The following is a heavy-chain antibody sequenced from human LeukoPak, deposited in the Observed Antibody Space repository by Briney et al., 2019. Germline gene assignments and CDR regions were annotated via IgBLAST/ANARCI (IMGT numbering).Heavy chain of an antibody. J-gene: IGHJ3*02. V-gene: IGHV3-64*02. D-gene: IGHD6-19*01. CDR2: ISSNGVST. CDR1: GFTFSSYA. Sequence: GSLRLSCAASGFTFSSYAMHWVRQAPGKGLQHVSSISSNGVSTFYADSVKGRFTISRDNSKNTLLLQMGSLRVEDMAVYYCARGKGSGWSWVDGFDIWGQGTMVTVSS. CDR3: ARGKGSGWSWVDGFDI.